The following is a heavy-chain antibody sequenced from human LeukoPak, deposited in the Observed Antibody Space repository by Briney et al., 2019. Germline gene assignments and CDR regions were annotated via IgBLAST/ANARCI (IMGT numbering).Heavy chain of an antibody. J-gene: IGHJ4*02. CDR2: TYYSGSP. Sequence: SETLSLTCTVSGGSISNSSYYWGWIRQPPGHGLQWIGSTYYSGSPYYNPSLKSRAPISVATSKHHFSLTLSSMPAADTAVYYCARQGIVVVVAAQFDYWGQGTLVTVSS. CDR3: ARQGIVVVVAAQFDY. D-gene: IGHD2-15*01. CDR1: GGSISNSSYY. V-gene: IGHV4-39*01.